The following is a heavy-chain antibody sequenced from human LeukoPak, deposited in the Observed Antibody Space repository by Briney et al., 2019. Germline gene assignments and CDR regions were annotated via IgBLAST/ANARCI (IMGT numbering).Heavy chain of an antibody. D-gene: IGHD4-17*01. V-gene: IGHV3-23*01. CDR3: AKGGRRHYGDYVAF. CDR1: GFTVNSYA. Sequence: GGSLRLSCDASGFTVNSYAMNWVRQAPGKGLEWVSVISPSGDNTYYADSVKGRFTISRDDSKNTVYLQTNSLRAGDTAVYHCAKGGRRHYGDYVAFWGQGTLVTVSS. CDR2: ISPSGDNT. J-gene: IGHJ4*02.